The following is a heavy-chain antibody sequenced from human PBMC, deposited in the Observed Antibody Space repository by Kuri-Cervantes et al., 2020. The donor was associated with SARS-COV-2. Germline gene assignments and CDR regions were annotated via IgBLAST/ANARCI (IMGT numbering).Heavy chain of an antibody. CDR2: ISSSGSTI. Sequence: LSLTCAASGFTFSSYEMNRVRQAPGKGLEWVSYISSSGSTIYYADSVKGRFTISRDNAKNSLYLQMNSLRAEDTAVYYCARVDPPLIDSSGLTGIDYWGQGTLVTV. J-gene: IGHJ4*02. V-gene: IGHV3-48*03. CDR3: ARVDPPLIDSSGLTGIDY. D-gene: IGHD6-19*01. CDR1: GFTFSSYE.